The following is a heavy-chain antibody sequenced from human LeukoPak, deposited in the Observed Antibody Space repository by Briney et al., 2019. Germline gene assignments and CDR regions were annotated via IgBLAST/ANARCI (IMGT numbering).Heavy chain of an antibody. CDR3: AKGMPGGSAFDI. D-gene: IGHD3-16*01. V-gene: IGHV3-9*01. Sequence: GGSLRLSCAASGFTFSSYAMHWVRQAPGKGLEWVSGISWNSGSIGYADSVKGRFTISRDNAKNSLYLQMNSLRAEDTALYYCAKGMPGGSAFDIWGQGTMVTVSS. CDR2: ISWNSGSI. CDR1: GFTFSSYA. J-gene: IGHJ3*02.